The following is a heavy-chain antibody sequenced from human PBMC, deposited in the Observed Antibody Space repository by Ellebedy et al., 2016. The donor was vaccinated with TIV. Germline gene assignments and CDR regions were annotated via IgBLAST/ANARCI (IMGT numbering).Heavy chain of an antibody. Sequence: GESLKISXKGSGYSFTSYWIGWVRQMPGKGLEWMGIIYPGDSDTRYSPSFQGQVTISADKSISTAYLQWSSLKASDTAMYYCARQTLNCGGDCYLDYWGQGTLVTVSS. D-gene: IGHD2-21*02. J-gene: IGHJ4*02. CDR2: IYPGDSDT. V-gene: IGHV5-51*01. CDR1: GYSFTSYW. CDR3: ARQTLNCGGDCYLDY.